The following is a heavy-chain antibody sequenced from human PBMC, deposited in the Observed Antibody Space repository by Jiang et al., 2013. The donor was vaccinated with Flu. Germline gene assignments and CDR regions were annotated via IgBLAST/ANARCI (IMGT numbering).Heavy chain of an antibody. Sequence: YWSWIRQPPGKGLEWIGEINHSGSTNYNPSLKSRVTISVDTSKNQFSLKLSSVTAADTAVYYCARDSITQIDFRELFERAFDIWGQGTMVTVSS. CDR1: Y. D-gene: IGHD3-10*01. CDR3: ARDSITQIDFRELFERAFDI. CDR2: INHSGST. V-gene: IGHV4-34*01. J-gene: IGHJ3*02.